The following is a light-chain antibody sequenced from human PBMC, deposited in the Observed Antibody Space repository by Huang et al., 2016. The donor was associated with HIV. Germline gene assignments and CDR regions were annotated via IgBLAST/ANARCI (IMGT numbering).Light chain of an antibody. Sequence: EIALTQSPATLSPSPGERAALPCRARQSIINNLSWYPQKAGQSPRRLIYGASTRATGIPARFKGSGSGTDFTLTISSLQSEDFAVYYCQQYNNWPPLLTFGGGTKVEIK. V-gene: IGKV3-15*01. CDR2: GAS. CDR1: QSIINN. J-gene: IGKJ4*01. CDR3: QQYNNWPPLLT.